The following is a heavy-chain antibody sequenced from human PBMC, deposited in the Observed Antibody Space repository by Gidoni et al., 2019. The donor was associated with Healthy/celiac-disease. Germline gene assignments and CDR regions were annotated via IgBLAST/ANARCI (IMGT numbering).Heavy chain of an antibody. CDR1: GFSLRTSGVG. D-gene: IGHD6-13*01. CDR3: AHRRRSSWYYYYGMDV. J-gene: IGHJ6*02. Sequence: QITLKESGPTLMKPTQTLTLTCTFSGFSLRTSGVGVGWIRQPPGKALEWLALIYWDDDKRYSPSLKSRLTITKDTSKNQVVLTMTNMDPVDTATYYCAHRRRSSWYYYYGMDVWGQGTTVTVSS. CDR2: IYWDDDK. V-gene: IGHV2-5*02.